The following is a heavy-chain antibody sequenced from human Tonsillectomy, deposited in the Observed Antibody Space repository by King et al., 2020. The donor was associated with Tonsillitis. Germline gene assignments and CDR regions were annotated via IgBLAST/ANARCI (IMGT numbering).Heavy chain of an antibody. CDR3: ARDDCSSPSCFGF. J-gene: IGHJ4*02. CDR2: IDYDGRRK. V-gene: IGHV3-30*03. Sequence: VQLVESGGGVVQSGRSLRLSCAASGFIFNNYGMHWVRQAPGKGLEWVAAIDYDGRRKYYAESVKGRFTISRDDSKNTLYLGMGSLRAEDTSVYYCARDDCSSPSCFGFWGQGALVTVPS. D-gene: IGHD2-2*01. CDR1: GFIFNNYG.